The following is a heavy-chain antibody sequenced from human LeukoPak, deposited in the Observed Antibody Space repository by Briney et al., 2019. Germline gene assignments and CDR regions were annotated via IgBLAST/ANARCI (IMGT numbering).Heavy chain of an antibody. V-gene: IGHV3-30-3*01. CDR1: GFTFSSYA. J-gene: IGHJ4*02. D-gene: IGHD6-19*01. Sequence: GGSLRLSCAASGFTFSSYAMHWVRQAPGKGLEWVAVISYDGSNKYYADSVKGRFTISRDNSKNTLYLQMNSLRAEDTAVYYCARSRWLAHFDYWGQGTLVTVSS. CDR2: ISYDGSNK. CDR3: ARSRWLAHFDY.